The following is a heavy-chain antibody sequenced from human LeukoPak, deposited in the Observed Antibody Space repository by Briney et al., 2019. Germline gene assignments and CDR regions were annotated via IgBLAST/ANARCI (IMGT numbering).Heavy chain of an antibody. CDR3: ARDSGGWGLAV. Sequence: GGSLRLSCAAAGFSFNAYDMHWVRQATGRGLEWVSYIGRAGDTYYAGSVKGRFIISRDDAKNSLYLQLNSLGVGDTAVYYCARDSGGWGLAVWGQGTTVTVSS. CDR2: IGRAGDT. V-gene: IGHV3-13*04. D-gene: IGHD6-19*01. CDR1: GFSFNAYD. J-gene: IGHJ6*02.